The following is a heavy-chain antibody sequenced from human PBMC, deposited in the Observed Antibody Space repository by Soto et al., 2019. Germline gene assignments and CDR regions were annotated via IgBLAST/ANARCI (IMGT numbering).Heavy chain of an antibody. V-gene: IGHV4-31*03. Sequence: QVQLQESGPGLVKPSQTLSLTCTVSGGSISSGGYYWSWIRQHPGKGLEWIGYIYYSGSTYYNPSLKSRVTISVDTSKIQFALKLSSVTAADTGVYYCARASTSTYGRLNWFDPWGQGTLVTVSS. CDR2: IYYSGST. CDR1: GGSISSGGYY. D-gene: IGHD2-2*01. CDR3: ARASTSTYGRLNWFDP. J-gene: IGHJ5*02.